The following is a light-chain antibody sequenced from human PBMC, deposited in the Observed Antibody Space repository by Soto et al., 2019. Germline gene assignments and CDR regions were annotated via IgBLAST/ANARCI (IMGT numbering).Light chain of an antibody. CDR2: DAS. Sequence: EIVLTQSPATLSLSPWERATLSCRASQSVSSYLAWYQQKPGQAPTLLLYDASNRATGIPARFSGSGSGTDFTLTISSLEPEDFAVYYCQQRSNWPLTFGGGTKVEIK. CDR1: QSVSSY. V-gene: IGKV3-11*01. CDR3: QQRSNWPLT. J-gene: IGKJ4*01.